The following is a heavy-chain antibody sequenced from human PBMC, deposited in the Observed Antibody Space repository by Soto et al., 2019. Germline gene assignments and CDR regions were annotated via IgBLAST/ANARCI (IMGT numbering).Heavy chain of an antibody. CDR3: AKGSEVARQELDY. Sequence: QVQLVESGGGVVQPGRSLILSCAASGFTFSNFGMHWVRQAPGKELEWVAVISSDGSDKYYSDPVKGRFTISRDNSKNTLFLQMNSLRVEDTAVYYCAKGSEVARQELDYWGQGTLVTVSS. J-gene: IGHJ4*02. CDR2: ISSDGSDK. D-gene: IGHD2-15*01. V-gene: IGHV3-30*18. CDR1: GFTFSNFG.